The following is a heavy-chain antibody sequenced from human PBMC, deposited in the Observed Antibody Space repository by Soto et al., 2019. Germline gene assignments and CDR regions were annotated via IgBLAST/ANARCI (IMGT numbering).Heavy chain of an antibody. CDR1: GGSISSYY. Sequence: SETLSLTCTVSGGSISSYYWSWIRQPPGKGLEWIGYIYYSGSTYYNPSLKSRVTISVDTSKNQFSLKLSSVTAADTAVYYCARVGIVVVPAARGTFDIWGQGTMVTVSS. CDR3: ARVGIVVVPAARGTFDI. CDR2: IYYSGST. V-gene: IGHV4-59*06. D-gene: IGHD2-2*01. J-gene: IGHJ3*02.